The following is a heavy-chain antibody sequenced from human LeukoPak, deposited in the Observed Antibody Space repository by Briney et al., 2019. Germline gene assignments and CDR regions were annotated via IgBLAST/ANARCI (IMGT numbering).Heavy chain of an antibody. D-gene: IGHD1-7*01. CDR1: GFTFSSYA. CDR3: AKDRDWNYDENY. J-gene: IGHJ4*02. V-gene: IGHV3-23*01. CDR2: ISGSGGST. Sequence: GGSLRLSCAASGFTFSSYAMSWVRQASGKGLEWVSAISGSGGSTYYADSVKGRFTISRDNSKNTLYLQMNSLRAEDTAVYYCAKDRDWNYDENYGGQGTLVTVSS.